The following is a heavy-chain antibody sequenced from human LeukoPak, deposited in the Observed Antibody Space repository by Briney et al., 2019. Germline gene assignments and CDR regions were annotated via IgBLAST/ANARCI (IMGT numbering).Heavy chain of an antibody. CDR1: GFAFTFHA. D-gene: IGHD6-19*01. CDR2: INANRGTT. J-gene: IGHJ5*01. CDR3: AKPISGGLAVTADWFDP. V-gene: IGHV3-23*01. Sequence: AGGSLRLSCAASGFAFTFHAMSWLRQPPGKGLEWVSTINANRGTTSYAASVRGRFTISRDNSKNTLYLQVNSLRADDTAVYYCAKPISGGLAVTADWFDPWGQGTLVVVSS.